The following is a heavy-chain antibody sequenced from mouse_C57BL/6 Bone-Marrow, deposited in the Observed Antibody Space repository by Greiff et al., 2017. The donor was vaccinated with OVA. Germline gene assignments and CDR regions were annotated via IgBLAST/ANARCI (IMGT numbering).Heavy chain of an antibody. V-gene: IGHV14-4*01. D-gene: IGHD2-3*01. Sequence: VQLQQSGAELVRPGASVKLSCTASGFNIKDDYMHWVKQRPEQGLEWIGWIDPENGDTEYASKFQGKATITADTSSNTAYLQLSSLTSEDTAVYYCTTDGYYSAWFAYWGQGTLVTVSA. CDR2: IDPENGDT. CDR3: TTDGYYSAWFAY. CDR1: GFNIKDDY. J-gene: IGHJ3*01.